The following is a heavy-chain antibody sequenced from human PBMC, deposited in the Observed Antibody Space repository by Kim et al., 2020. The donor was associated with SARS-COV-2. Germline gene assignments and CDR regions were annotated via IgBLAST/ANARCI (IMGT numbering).Heavy chain of an antibody. CDR3: ARFRQSVVPAAMYFDY. CDR1: GGSIISGDYY. CDR2: IYYSGST. D-gene: IGHD2-2*01. J-gene: IGHJ4*02. V-gene: IGHV4-30-4*01. Sequence: SETLSLTCTVSGGSIISGDYYWSWIRQPPGKGLVWIGYIYYSGSTYYNPSLKSRVTISVDTSKNQFSLKLSSVTAADTAVYYCARFRQSVVPAAMYFDYWGQGTMVNVSS.